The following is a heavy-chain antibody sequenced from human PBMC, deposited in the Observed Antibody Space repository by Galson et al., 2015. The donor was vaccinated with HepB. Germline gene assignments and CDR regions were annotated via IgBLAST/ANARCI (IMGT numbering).Heavy chain of an antibody. CDR1: GFTVSSNY. CDR2: IYSGGST. J-gene: IGHJ6*02. D-gene: IGHD3-22*01. Sequence: SLRLSCAASGFTVSSNYMSWVRQAPGKGLEWVSLIYSGGSTYYADSVKGRFTISRDNSKNTLYLQMNSLRAEDTAVYYCARDDAGYYDSSGSPAYYYYGMDVWGQGTTVTVSS. CDR3: ARDDAGYYDSSGSPAYYYYGMDV. V-gene: IGHV3-53*01.